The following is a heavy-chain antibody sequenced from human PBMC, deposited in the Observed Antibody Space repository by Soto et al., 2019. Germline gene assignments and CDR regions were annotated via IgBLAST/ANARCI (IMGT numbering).Heavy chain of an antibody. CDR1: GFTFSSYA. D-gene: IGHD6-13*01. J-gene: IGHJ6*02. CDR2: ISYDGSNK. CDR3: ARDCIRIAAARYYYYYYGMDV. Sequence: LRLSCAASGFTFSSYAMHWVRQAPGKGLEWVAVISYDGSNKYYADSVKGRFTISRDDSKNTLYLQMNSLRAEDTAVYYCARDCIRIAAARYYYYYYGMDVWGQGTTVTVSS. V-gene: IGHV3-30-3*01.